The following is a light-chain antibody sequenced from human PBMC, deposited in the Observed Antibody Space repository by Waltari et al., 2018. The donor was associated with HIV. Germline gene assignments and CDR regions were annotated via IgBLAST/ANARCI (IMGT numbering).Light chain of an antibody. CDR2: RNN. CDR1: SSNIGSSY. CDR3: ATWDDSLSGLWV. V-gene: IGLV1-47*01. Sequence: QSVLTQPPSASGTPGQRVTISCSGSSSNIGSSYVYWYQQLPGTAPKLLIDRNNQRPSGVPDRFSCSKSGTSASLAISGLRSEDEADYYCATWDDSLSGLWVFGGGTKLTVL. J-gene: IGLJ3*02.